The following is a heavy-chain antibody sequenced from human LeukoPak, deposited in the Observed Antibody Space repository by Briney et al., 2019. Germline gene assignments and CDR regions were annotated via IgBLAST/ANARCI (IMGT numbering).Heavy chain of an antibody. CDR1: GFTFSDYA. CDR2: ISYDGNNK. Sequence: PGGSLRLSSAASGFTFSDYAIHWVRQARGKGLEWVAVISYDGNNKYYADSVKGRFTISRGNSKNTLYLQMNSLRAEDTAVYYCARDGNNWNGYYLDYWGQGTLVTVSS. CDR3: ARDGNNWNGYYLDY. D-gene: IGHD1-1*01. V-gene: IGHV3-30-3*01. J-gene: IGHJ4*02.